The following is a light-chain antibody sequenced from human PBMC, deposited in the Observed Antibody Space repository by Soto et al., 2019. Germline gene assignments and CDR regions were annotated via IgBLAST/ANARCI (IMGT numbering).Light chain of an antibody. Sequence: QSVLTQPASVSGSPGQSITISCTGTSSDVGNNNLVSWYQHHPGKAPRLLIYEVIKRASGASNRFSGARSGNTASLTISGLQAEDEADYLCCSYADNYYVFGTGTKVTVL. CDR2: EVI. CDR1: SSDVGNNNL. CDR3: CSYADNYYV. J-gene: IGLJ1*01. V-gene: IGLV2-23*02.